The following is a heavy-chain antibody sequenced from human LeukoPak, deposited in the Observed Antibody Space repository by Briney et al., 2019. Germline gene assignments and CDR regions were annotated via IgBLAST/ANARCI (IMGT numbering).Heavy chain of an antibody. CDR2: IYHSGST. CDR1: GYSISSGYY. D-gene: IGHD6-19*01. Sequence: KPSETLSLTCTVSGYSISSGYYWGWLRQPPGKGLEWIGSIYHSGSTYYNPSLKSRVTISVDTSKNQFSLKLSSVTAADTAVYYCARGEGISGIAVAAKDYWGQGTLVTVSS. CDR3: ARGEGISGIAVAAKDY. V-gene: IGHV4-38-2*02. J-gene: IGHJ4*02.